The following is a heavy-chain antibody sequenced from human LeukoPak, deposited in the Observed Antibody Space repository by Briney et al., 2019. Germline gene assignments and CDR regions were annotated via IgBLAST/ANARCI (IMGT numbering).Heavy chain of an antibody. V-gene: IGHV1-69*04. J-gene: IGHJ4*02. CDR2: IIPIFGIA. D-gene: IGHD1-26*01. CDR3: ARDLGGSYRYDY. Sequence: SVKVSCKASGYTFTSYDISWVRQAPGQGLEWMGRIIPIFGIANYAQKFQGRVTITADKSTSTAYMELSSLRSEDTAVYYCARDLGGSYRYDYWGQGTLVTVSS. CDR1: GYTFTSYD.